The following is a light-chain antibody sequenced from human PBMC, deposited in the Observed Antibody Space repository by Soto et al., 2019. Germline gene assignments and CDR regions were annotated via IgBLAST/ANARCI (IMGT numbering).Light chain of an antibody. CDR3: QAWDSSLRV. CDR1: KLGDKF. J-gene: IGLJ3*02. V-gene: IGLV3-1*01. Sequence: SYELTQPPSVSVSPGQTASITCSGDKLGDKFACWYQQKPGQSPMLVIYEDDKRPSGIPERFSGSNSGNTATLTISGTQAMDEADYYCQAWDSSLRVFGGGTKLTDL. CDR2: EDD.